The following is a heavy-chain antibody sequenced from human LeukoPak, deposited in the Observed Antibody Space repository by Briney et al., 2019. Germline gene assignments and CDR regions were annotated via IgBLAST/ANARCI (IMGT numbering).Heavy chain of an antibody. CDR1: GGSFSGYY. CDR3: ARGLELGYCSGASCYIWFDP. D-gene: IGHD2-2*02. Sequence: SETLSLTCVVSGGSFSGYYWSWIRQPPGKGLEWIGEINHGGRTNYSPSLKSRVTISVDTSKNQFSLNLSSVTAADTAVYYCARGLELGYCSGASCYIWFDPWGRGTLVTVSS. J-gene: IGHJ5*02. CDR2: INHGGRT. V-gene: IGHV4-34*01.